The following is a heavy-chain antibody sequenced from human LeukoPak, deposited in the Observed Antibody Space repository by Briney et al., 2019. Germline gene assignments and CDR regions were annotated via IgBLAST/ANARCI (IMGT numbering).Heavy chain of an antibody. J-gene: IGHJ4*02. Sequence: SETLSLTCAVYGGSFSGYYWSWIRQPPGKGLEWIGEINHSGSTNYNPSLKSRVTISVDTSKNQFSLNLSSVTAADTAVYYCARGVGPASIDYWGQGTLVTVSS. CDR1: GGSFSGYY. V-gene: IGHV4-34*01. CDR2: INHSGST. CDR3: ARGVGPASIDY.